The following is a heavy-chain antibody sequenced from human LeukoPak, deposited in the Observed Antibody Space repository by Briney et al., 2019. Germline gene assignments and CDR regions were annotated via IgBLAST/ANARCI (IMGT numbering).Heavy chain of an antibody. D-gene: IGHD2-15*01. Sequence: SESLSLTCTVSGYSINSGYFWGWVRQPPGKGPEWIGSIFHTGDVYYNPSLRSRVTLSIDTSRNQVSLKVTSVTAADTALYYCARVVASTSIDSWGQGILVTVSS. V-gene: IGHV4-38-2*02. CDR1: GYSINSGYF. CDR3: ARVVASTSIDS. CDR2: IFHTGDV. J-gene: IGHJ4*02.